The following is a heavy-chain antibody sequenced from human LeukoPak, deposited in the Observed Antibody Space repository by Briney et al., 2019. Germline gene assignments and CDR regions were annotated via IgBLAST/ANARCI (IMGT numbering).Heavy chain of an antibody. Sequence: SGPTLVNPTQTLTLTCTFSGFSLSTSGVAVGWIRQPPGKALEWLALIYWDGDTRYNSSLKNRLTVTKDTSKNQVVLTMTSMDPVDTATYYCAHSKTGLLILYYFDYWGQGTLVTVSS. J-gene: IGHJ4*02. V-gene: IGHV2-5*02. CDR2: IYWDGDT. CDR1: GFSLSTSGVA. CDR3: AHSKTGLLILYYFDY.